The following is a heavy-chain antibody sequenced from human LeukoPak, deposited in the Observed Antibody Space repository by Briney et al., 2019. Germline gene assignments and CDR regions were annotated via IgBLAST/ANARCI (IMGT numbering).Heavy chain of an antibody. CDR2: IKQDGSEK. V-gene: IGHV3-7*01. D-gene: IGHD1-26*01. J-gene: IGHJ4*02. Sequence: PGGSLRLSCAASGFTFSSYWMSWFRQAPGKGLEWVANIKQDGSEKYYVDSVKGRFTISRDNAKNSLYLQMNSLRAEDTAVYYCARVGRGGATDFDYWGQGTLVTVSS. CDR1: GFTFSSYW. CDR3: ARVGRGGATDFDY.